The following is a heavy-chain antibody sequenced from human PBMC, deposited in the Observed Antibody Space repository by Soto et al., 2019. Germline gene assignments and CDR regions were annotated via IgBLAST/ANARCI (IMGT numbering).Heavy chain of an antibody. V-gene: IGHV3-21*01. Sequence: GGSLRLSCAASGFTFSSYSMNWVRQAPGKGLEWVSSISSSSSYIYYADSVKGRFTISRDNAKNSLYLQMNSLRAEDTAVYYCARDRQRYSSSWYRGTSYYGMDVWGQGTTVTVSS. CDR2: ISSSSSYI. J-gene: IGHJ6*02. CDR3: ARDRQRYSSSWYRGTSYYGMDV. CDR1: GFTFSSYS. D-gene: IGHD6-13*01.